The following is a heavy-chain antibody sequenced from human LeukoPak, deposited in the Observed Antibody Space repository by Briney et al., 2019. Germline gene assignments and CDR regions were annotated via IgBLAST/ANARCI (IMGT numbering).Heavy chain of an antibody. CDR3: ARLGYYYYMDV. CDR2: IYYSGST. CDR1: GGSISSYY. V-gene: IGHV4-59*01. J-gene: IGHJ6*03. Sequence: SETLSLTCTVSGGSISSYYWSWIRQTPEKGVEWIGYIYYSGSTNYNPSLKSRVTISVDTSKNQFSLKLSSVTAADSAVYYCARLGYYYYMDVWGKGTTVTVSS.